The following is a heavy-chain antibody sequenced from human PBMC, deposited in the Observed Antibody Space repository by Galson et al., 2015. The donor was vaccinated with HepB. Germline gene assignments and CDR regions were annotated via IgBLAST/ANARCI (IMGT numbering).Heavy chain of an antibody. Sequence: SVKVSCKASGYTFTGYYMHWVRQAPGQGLEWMGWINPNSGGTNYAQKFQGWVTMTRDTSISTAYMELSRLRSDDTAVYYCARSDIVVVPAAMYGMDVWGQGTTVTVSS. CDR2: INPNSGGT. D-gene: IGHD2-2*01. J-gene: IGHJ6*02. CDR3: ARSDIVVVPAAMYGMDV. CDR1: GYTFTGYY. V-gene: IGHV1-2*04.